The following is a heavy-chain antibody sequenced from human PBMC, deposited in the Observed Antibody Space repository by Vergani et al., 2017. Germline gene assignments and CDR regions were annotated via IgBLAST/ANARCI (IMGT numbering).Heavy chain of an antibody. Sequence: QVQLVQSGAEVKKPGASVKVSCKASGYTFTSYYMHWVRQAPGQRLEWMGWINAGNGNTKYSQKFQGRVTITRDTSASTAYMELSSLRAEDTAVYYCARGPNDPTVXSWPSRYYYYGMDVWGQGP. J-gene: IGHJ6*02. CDR3: ARGPNDPTVXSWPSRYYYYGMDV. D-gene: IGHD2-8*01. CDR2: INAGNGNT. CDR1: GYTFTSYY. V-gene: IGHV1-3*01.